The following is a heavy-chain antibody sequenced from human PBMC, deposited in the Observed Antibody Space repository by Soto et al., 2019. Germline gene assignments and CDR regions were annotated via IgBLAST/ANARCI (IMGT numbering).Heavy chain of an antibody. V-gene: IGHV3-23*01. CDR2: ISGSGGST. CDR3: AIQKASEQCPYDY. CDR1: GFTFSSYA. D-gene: IGHD6-19*01. Sequence: GGSLRLACAASGFTFSSYAMSWVRQAPGKGLEWVSAISGSGGSTYYADSVKGRFTISRDNSKNTLYLQMNSLRAEDTAVYYCAIQKASEQCPYDYWGQGTLVTVSS. J-gene: IGHJ4*02.